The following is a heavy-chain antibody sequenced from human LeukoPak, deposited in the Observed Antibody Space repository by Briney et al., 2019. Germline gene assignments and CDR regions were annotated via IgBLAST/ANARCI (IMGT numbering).Heavy chain of an antibody. J-gene: IGHJ6*02. V-gene: IGHV1-2*02. CDR2: INPNSGGT. CDR1: GYTFTGYY. D-gene: IGHD5-18*01. Sequence: ASVKVSCKASGYTFTGYYMHWVRQAPGQGLEWMGWINPNSGGTNYAQKFQGRVTITADKSTSTAYMELSSLRSEDTAVYYCASDSYGKNYYYYGMDVWGQGTTVTVSS. CDR3: ASDSYGKNYYYYGMDV.